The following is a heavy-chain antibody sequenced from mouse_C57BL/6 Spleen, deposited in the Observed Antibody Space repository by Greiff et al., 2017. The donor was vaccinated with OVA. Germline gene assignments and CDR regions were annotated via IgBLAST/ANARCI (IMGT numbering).Heavy chain of an antibody. V-gene: IGHV3-6*01. CDR2: ISYDGSN. J-gene: IGHJ1*03. Sequence: EVQRVESGPGLVKPSQSLSLTCSVTGYSITSGYYWNWIRQFPGNKLEWMGYISYDGSNNYNPSLKNRISITRDTSKNQFFLKLNSVTTEDTATYYCARPYGSSHWYFDVWGTGTTVTVSS. D-gene: IGHD1-1*01. CDR1: GYSITSGYY. CDR3: ARPYGSSHWYFDV.